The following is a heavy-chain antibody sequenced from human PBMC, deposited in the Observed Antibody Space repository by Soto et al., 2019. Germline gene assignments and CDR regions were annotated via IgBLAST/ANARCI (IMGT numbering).Heavy chain of an antibody. CDR2: VDPEDGEP. CDR3: ATVGRLGSTGASTYGMDV. Sequence: EVQVVQSGAEVTKPGATVKLSCKVSGYTFTAYFIHWVQQAPGKGLEWLGLVDPEDGEPIYAEKFQGRVTIHADTSTDTGYMELSSLRYEDTAVYFCATVGRLGSTGASTYGMDVWGQGTTVTVSS. J-gene: IGHJ6*02. D-gene: IGHD1-26*01. CDR1: GYTFTAYF. V-gene: IGHV1-69-2*01.